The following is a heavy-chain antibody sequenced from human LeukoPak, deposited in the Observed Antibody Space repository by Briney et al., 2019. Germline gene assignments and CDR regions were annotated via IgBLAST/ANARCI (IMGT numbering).Heavy chain of an antibody. V-gene: IGHV4-39*02. D-gene: IGHD4-23*01. CDR2: IDYSGTT. CDR1: GGSIRRSSYY. J-gene: IGHJ4*02. Sequence: SETLSLTCTVSGGSIRRSSYYWGWIRQPPGKGLEWIGTIDYSGTTYYNPSLKSRVTMSVDTSNNQFSLKLTSVTAADTAMYYCARDHGNISWIYYWGQGILVAVSS. CDR3: ARDHGNISWIYY.